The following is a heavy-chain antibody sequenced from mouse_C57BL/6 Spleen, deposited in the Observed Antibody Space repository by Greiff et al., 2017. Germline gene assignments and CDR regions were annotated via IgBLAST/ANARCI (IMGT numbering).Heavy chain of an antibody. Sequence: EVQLQQSGPELVKPGASVKISCKASGYTFTDYYMNWVKQSHGKSLEWIGDINPNNGGTSYNQKFKGMATLTVDKSSSTAYMELRSLTSEDSAVYDCARNREYDYDEAWFAYWGQGTLVTVSA. CDR1: GYTFTDYY. V-gene: IGHV1-26*01. CDR2: INPNNGGT. CDR3: ARNREYDYDEAWFAY. J-gene: IGHJ3*01. D-gene: IGHD2-4*01.